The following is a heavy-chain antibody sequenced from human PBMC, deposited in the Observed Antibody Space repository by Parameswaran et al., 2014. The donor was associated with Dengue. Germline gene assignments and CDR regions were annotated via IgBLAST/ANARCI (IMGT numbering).Heavy chain of an antibody. CDR2: IIPIFGTA. CDR3: ARDPSSYGVYYYGMDV. Sequence: SWVRQAPGQGLEWMGGIIPIFGTANYAQKFQGRVTITADESTSTAYMELSSLRSEDTAVYYCARDPSSYGVYYYGMDVWGQGTTVTVSS. J-gene: IGHJ6*02. D-gene: IGHD3-10*01. V-gene: IGHV1-69*01.